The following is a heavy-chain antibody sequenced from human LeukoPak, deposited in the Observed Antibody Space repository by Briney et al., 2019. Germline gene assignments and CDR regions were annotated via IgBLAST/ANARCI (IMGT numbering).Heavy chain of an antibody. D-gene: IGHD3-10*01. CDR3: AKDRGIISDY. CDR1: GFTFSNYG. J-gene: IGHJ4*02. Sequence: GGTLRLSCAASGFTFSNYGMSWVRQAPGKGLEWVSSISGSGDSTYYADSVKGRYTISRDNSKNTLYLQMNSLRAEDTAVYYCAKDRGIISDYWGQGTLVTVSS. V-gene: IGHV3-23*01. CDR2: ISGSGDST.